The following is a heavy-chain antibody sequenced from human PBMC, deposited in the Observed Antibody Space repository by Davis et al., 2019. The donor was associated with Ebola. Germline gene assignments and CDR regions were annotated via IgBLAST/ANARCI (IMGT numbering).Heavy chain of an antibody. CDR1: GGSISSYY. V-gene: IGHV4-59*01. J-gene: IGHJ3*02. Sequence: SETLSLTCTVSGGSISSYYWSWIRQPPGKGLEWIGYIYYSGSTNYNPSLKSRVTISVDTSKNQFSLKLSSVTAADTAVYYCARAQRSLLWFGELLYQTRAAAFDIWGQGTMVTVSS. CDR2: IYYSGST. CDR3: ARAQRSLLWFGELLYQTRAAAFDI. D-gene: IGHD3-10*01.